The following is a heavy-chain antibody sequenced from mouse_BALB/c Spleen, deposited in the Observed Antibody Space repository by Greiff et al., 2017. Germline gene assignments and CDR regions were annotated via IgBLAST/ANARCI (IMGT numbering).Heavy chain of an antibody. CDR1: GYTFTSYT. CDR2: INPSSGYT. V-gene: IGHV1-4*01. J-gene: IGHJ4*01. CDR3: ARYDDEYDGKDAMDY. D-gene: IGHD2-1*01. Sequence: VQLQQSGAELARPGASVKMSCKASGYTFTSYTMHWVKQRPGQGLEWIGYINPSSGYTNYNQKFKDKATLTADKSSSTAYMQLSSLTSEDSAVYYCARYDDEYDGKDAMDYWGQGTSVTVSS.